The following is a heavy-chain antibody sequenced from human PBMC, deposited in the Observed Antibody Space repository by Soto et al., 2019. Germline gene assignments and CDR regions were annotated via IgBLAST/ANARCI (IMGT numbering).Heavy chain of an antibody. Sequence: ASVKVSGKASGCTFTSYAMNWVRQAPGQGLEWMGWINTNTGNPTYAQGFTGRFVFSLDTSVSTAYLQICSLKAEDTAVYYCARCGDSSLGDAFDIWGQGTMVTVSS. V-gene: IGHV7-4-1*01. D-gene: IGHD6-13*01. CDR3: ARCGDSSLGDAFDI. J-gene: IGHJ3*02. CDR1: GCTFTSYA. CDR2: INTNTGNP.